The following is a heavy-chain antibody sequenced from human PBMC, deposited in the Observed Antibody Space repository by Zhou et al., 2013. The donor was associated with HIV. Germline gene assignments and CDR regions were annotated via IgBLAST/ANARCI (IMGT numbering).Heavy chain of an antibody. CDR3: ARVNQGDQSRWFGY. Sequence: VQLVQSGAEVKKPGSSVKVSCKASGGAFSSYAISWVRQAPGQGLEWMGGIIPIFGTANYAQKFQGRVTITADKSTSTAYMELSSLRSEDTAVYYCARVNQGDQSRWFGYWGQGNPGHRLL. J-gene: IGHJ4*02. CDR1: GGAFSSYA. D-gene: IGHD3-10*01. V-gene: IGHV1-69*14. CDR2: IIPIFGTA.